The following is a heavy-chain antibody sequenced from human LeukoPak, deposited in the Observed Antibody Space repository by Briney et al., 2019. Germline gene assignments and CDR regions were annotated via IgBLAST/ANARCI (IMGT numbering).Heavy chain of an antibody. CDR1: GGTFSSYA. Sequence: SCKASGGTFSSYAISWVRQAPGQGLEWMGGIIPIFGTANYAQKFQGRVTITADESTSTAYMELSSLRSKDTAVYYCARDTEDCSSTSCPYYYYYYMDVWGKGTTVTVSS. CDR2: IIPIFGTA. CDR3: ARDTEDCSSTSCPYYYYYYMDV. V-gene: IGHV1-69*01. D-gene: IGHD2-2*01. J-gene: IGHJ6*03.